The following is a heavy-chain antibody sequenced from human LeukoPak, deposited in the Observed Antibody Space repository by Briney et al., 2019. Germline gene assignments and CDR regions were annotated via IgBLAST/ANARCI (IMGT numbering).Heavy chain of an antibody. CDR3: ARNCGGDCELGY. CDR2: ISAYNGNT. D-gene: IGHD2-21*02. J-gene: IGHJ4*02. Sequence: GASVKVSCKASGGTFSSHAISWVRQAPGQGLEWMGWISAYNGNTNYAQKLQGRVTMTTDTSTSTAYMELRSLRSDDTAVYYCARNCGGDCELGYWGQGTLVTVSS. V-gene: IGHV1-18*01. CDR1: GGTFSSHA.